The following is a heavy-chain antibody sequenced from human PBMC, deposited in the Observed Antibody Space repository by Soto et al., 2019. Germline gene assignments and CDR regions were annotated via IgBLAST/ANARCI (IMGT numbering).Heavy chain of an antibody. CDR3: ARVTAAAGTQYYYYGMDV. CDR1: GGTFSSYA. J-gene: IGHJ6*02. Sequence: SVKVSCKASGGTFSSYAISWVRQAPGRGLEWMGGIIPIFGTANYAQKFQGRVTITADESTSTAYMELSSLRSEDTAVYYCARVTAAAGTQYYYYGMDVWGQGTTVTVSS. D-gene: IGHD6-13*01. V-gene: IGHV1-69*13. CDR2: IIPIFGTA.